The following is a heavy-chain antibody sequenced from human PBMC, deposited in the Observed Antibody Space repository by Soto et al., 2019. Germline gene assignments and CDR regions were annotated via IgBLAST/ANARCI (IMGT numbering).Heavy chain of an antibody. V-gene: IGHV1-3*01. CDR1: GYTFTSYA. D-gene: IGHD6-19*01. Sequence: QVQLVQSGAEVKKPGASVKVSCKASGYTFTSYAMHWVRQAPGQRLEWMGWINAGNGNTKYSQKFQGRVTITRDTSASTAYMELSSLRSEDTAVYYCARGRGSIAVAVWFDPWGQGTLVTVSS. CDR3: ARGRGSIAVAVWFDP. CDR2: INAGNGNT. J-gene: IGHJ5*02.